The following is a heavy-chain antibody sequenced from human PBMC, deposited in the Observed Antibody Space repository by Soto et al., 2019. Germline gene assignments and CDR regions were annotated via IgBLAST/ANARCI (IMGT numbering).Heavy chain of an antibody. CDR1: GYTLTGYY. CDR3: ARSLLLGWCGALRGRNRLDP. Sequence: ASVKVSCKASGYTLTGYYMHWVRQAPGQGLEWMGWINPNSGGTNYAQKFQGWVTMTRDTSISTAYMELSRLRSDDTAVYYCARSLLLGWCGALRGRNRLDPWRKGTRVTVSS. J-gene: IGHJ5*02. CDR2: INPNSGGT. D-gene: IGHD3-10*01. V-gene: IGHV1-2*04.